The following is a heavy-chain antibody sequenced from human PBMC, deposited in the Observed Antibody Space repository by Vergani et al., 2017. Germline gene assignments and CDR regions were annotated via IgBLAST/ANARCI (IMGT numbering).Heavy chain of an antibody. Sequence: QVQLVQSGAEVKKPGASVKVSCKASGYTFTNDDINWVRQSAGQGLEWLGYIRPKSGDTGYAPKFQGRVTMTRDTSISTAYLDLSSLRSEDTAVYYCARDSSSWYGNNWFDPWGQGTLVTVSS. CDR2: IRPKSGDT. CDR3: ARDSSSWYGNNWFDP. CDR1: GYTFTNDD. V-gene: IGHV1-8*01. D-gene: IGHD6-13*01. J-gene: IGHJ5*02.